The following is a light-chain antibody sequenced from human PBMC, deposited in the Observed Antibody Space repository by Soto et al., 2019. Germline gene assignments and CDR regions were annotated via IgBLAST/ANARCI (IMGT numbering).Light chain of an antibody. J-gene: IGKJ1*01. V-gene: IGKV1-39*01. CDR1: QSVSRY. CDR3: QQSYRTLWT. Sequence: DIQMTQSPSSLSASLGDRVTITCRATQSVSRYLNWYQHKPGRAPRLLIYAASTLQSGVPSRFRGSGSGTEFTLTISSLQPEDYATYYCQQSYRTLWTFGQGTKVDI. CDR2: AAS.